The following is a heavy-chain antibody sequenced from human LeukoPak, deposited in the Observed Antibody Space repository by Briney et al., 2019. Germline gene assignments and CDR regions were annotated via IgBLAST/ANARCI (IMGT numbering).Heavy chain of an antibody. CDR2: KKKDGSEK. J-gene: IGHJ4*02. V-gene: IGHV3-7*01. Sequence: GGALRPSSSAPSLTFFTYLMGWGRHAPREGVVWGANKKKDGSEKYYVDSVKGRFTISRDNAKNSLSLQMNSLRAEDTAVYYCARGRLALYFGDDFWGQGPLVTVSS. CDR1: SLTFFTYL. D-gene: IGHD3-10*01. CDR3: ARGRLALYFGDDF.